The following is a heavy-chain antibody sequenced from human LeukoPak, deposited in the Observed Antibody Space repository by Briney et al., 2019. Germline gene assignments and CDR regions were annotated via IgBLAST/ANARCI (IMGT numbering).Heavy chain of an antibody. D-gene: IGHD6-13*01. V-gene: IGHV4-34*01. CDR3: ARVGPYSSSWYPKVNWFDP. CDR2: INHSGST. J-gene: IGHJ5*02. Sequence: NPSETLSLTCAVYGGSFSGYYWSWIRQPLGKGLEWIGEINHSGSTNYNPSLKSRVTISVDTSKNQFSLKLSSVTATDTAVYYCARVGPYSSSWYPKVNWFDPWGQGTLVTVSS. CDR1: GGSFSGYY.